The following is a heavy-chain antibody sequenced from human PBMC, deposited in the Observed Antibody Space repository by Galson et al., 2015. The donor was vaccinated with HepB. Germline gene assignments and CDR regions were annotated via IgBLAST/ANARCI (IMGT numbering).Heavy chain of an antibody. CDR1: GFTFSSYG. CDR2: IWYDGSNK. CDR3: ARGMRQFHSYYSGMHV. D-gene: IGHD2-8*01. Sequence: SLRLSCAASGFTFSSYGMHWVRQAPGKGLEWVAAIWYDGSNKYYADSVKGRFTISRDNSKNTLYLQMNSLRADDTAVYYCARGMRQFHSYYSGMHVWGPGTLVTASS. V-gene: IGHV3-33*01. J-gene: IGHJ6*02.